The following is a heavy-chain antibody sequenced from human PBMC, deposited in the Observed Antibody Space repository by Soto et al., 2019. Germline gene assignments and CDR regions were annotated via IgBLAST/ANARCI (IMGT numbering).Heavy chain of an antibody. V-gene: IGHV3-30-3*01. CDR2: ISYDGSNK. D-gene: IGHD2-15*01. Sequence: GGSLRLSCAVSGFTFSSYAMHWVRQAPGKGLEWVAVISYDGSNKYYADSVKGRFTISRDNSKNTLYLQMNTMRFVNTAVSYSSRGSWPYNVIESFEIWGQGTMVTVSS. CDR3: SRGSWPYNVIESFEI. J-gene: IGHJ3*02. CDR1: GFTFSSYA.